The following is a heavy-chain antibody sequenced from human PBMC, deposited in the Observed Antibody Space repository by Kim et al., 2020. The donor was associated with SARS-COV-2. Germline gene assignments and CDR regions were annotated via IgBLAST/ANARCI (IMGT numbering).Heavy chain of an antibody. CDR3: ARSKRITIFGVVIPTPNWFD. CDR1: GYTFTSYA. CDR2: INAGNGNT. V-gene: IGHV1-3*01. Sequence: ASVKVCKASGYTFTSYAMHWVRQAPGQRLEWMGWINAGNGNTKYSQKFQGRVTITRDTSASTAYMELSSLRSEDTAVYYCARSKRITIFGVVIPTPNWFD. J-gene: IGHJ5*01. D-gene: IGHD3-3*01.